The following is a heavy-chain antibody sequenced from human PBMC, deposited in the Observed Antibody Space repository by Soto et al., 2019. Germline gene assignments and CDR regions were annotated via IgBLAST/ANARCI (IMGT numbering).Heavy chain of an antibody. CDR1: GFTFSSYG. CDR3: ARDRGAEQWLVPTYYFDY. CDR2: IWYDGSNK. D-gene: IGHD6-19*01. J-gene: IGHJ4*02. Sequence: QVQLVESGGGVVQPGRSLRLSCAASGFTFSSYGMHWVRQAPGKGLEWVAVIWYDGSNKYYADSVKGRFTISRDNSKNTLYLQMNSLRAEDTAVCYCARDRGAEQWLVPTYYFDYWGQGTLVTVSS. V-gene: IGHV3-33*01.